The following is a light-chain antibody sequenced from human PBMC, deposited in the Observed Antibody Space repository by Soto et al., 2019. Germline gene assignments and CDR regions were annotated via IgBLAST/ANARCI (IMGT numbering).Light chain of an antibody. J-gene: IGKJ4*01. CDR1: QGIGDH. CDR2: DTS. V-gene: IGKV3-15*01. Sequence: EVVMTQSPANLSVSPGEGVTLSCRASQGIGDHLAWYQHKPGQTPRLLIYDTSTSATGVAARFSGSRSGPQFNLPNNTRRSEDFAIYYCQPDNNSPLAFGGGTKVDIK. CDR3: QPDNNSPLA.